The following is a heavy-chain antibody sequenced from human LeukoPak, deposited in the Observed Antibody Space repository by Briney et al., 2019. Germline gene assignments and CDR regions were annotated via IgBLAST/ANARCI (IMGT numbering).Heavy chain of an antibody. J-gene: IGHJ4*02. CDR1: GFTFSSYA. V-gene: IGHV3-23*01. CDR2: ISGSGAGT. CDR3: AKLPTASGSRGAFDC. D-gene: IGHD6-19*01. Sequence: PGGSLRLSCAASGFTFSSYAMSWVRQAPGKGLEWVSGISGSGAGTSYADSVKGRFTISRDNSQDTLYLQMNSLRVEDTAVYYCAKLPTASGSRGAFDCWGQGTLVTVSS.